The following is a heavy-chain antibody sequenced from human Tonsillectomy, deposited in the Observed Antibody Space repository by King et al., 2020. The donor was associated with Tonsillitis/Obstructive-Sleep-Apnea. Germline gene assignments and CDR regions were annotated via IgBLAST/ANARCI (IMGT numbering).Heavy chain of an antibody. Sequence: TLKESGPTLVKPTQTLTLTCTFSGFSLSTSGVGVGWIRQPPGKALEWLALIYWDDDKRYSPSLKSRLTITKDTSKNQVVLTMTNMDPVDTATYYCAHGRWFGELLEHFDYWGQGTLVTVSS. D-gene: IGHD3-10*01. CDR3: AHGRWFGELLEHFDY. CDR2: IYWDDDK. CDR1: GFSLSTSGVG. V-gene: IGHV2-5*02. J-gene: IGHJ4*02.